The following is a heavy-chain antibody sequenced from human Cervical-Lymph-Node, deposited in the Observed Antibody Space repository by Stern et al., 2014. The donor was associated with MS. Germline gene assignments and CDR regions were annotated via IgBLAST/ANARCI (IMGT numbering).Heavy chain of an antibody. Sequence: EVHLVESGGGLVQPGRSLRLSCAASGFTFDDYAMHWVRQAPGKGLEWVSGISWNSDTIGYADSVKGRFIISRDNAKNSLFLQMNSLRTEDTALYYCAKDLSGGATMVWGYFEDWGQGTLVTVSS. CDR1: GFTFDDYA. CDR2: ISWNSDTI. J-gene: IGHJ4*02. CDR3: AKDLSGGATMVWGYFED. V-gene: IGHV3-9*01. D-gene: IGHD3-10*01.